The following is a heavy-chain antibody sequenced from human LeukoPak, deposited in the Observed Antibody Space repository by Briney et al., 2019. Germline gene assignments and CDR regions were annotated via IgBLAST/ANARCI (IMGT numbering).Heavy chain of an antibody. D-gene: IGHD2/OR15-2a*01. CDR1: GFIFSDYW. J-gene: IGHJ4*02. V-gene: IGHV3-74*01. Sequence: GGSLRLSCAASGFIFSDYWMHWVRQAPEKGLMWVPKINSDGSGPDYAESVKGRFTISRDNAKNTLYLQMNSLRAEDTAVYYCTRDVYGLGDYWGQGALVTVSP. CDR3: TRDVYGLGDY. CDR2: INSDGSGP.